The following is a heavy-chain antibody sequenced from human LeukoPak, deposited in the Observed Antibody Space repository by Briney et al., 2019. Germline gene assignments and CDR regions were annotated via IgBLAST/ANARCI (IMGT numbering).Heavy chain of an antibody. CDR3: AKDVGATSDDAFDI. D-gene: IGHD1-26*01. J-gene: IGHJ3*02. CDR1: GFTFDDYA. V-gene: IGHV3-9*01. CDR2: ISWNSGSI. Sequence: PGGSPRLSCAASGFTFDDYAMNWVRQAPGKGLEWVSGISWNSGSIGYADSVKGRFTISRDNAKNSLYLQMNSLRAQDTALYYCAKDVGATSDDAFDIWGQGTMVTVSS.